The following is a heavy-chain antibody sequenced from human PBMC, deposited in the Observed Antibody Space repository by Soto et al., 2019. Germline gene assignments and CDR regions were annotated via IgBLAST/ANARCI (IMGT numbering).Heavy chain of an antibody. CDR3: ARGATRIQLWPFDF. CDR1: GGSFSGYY. V-gene: IGHV4-34*01. J-gene: IGHJ4*02. CDR2: INHSGSA. Sequence: QVQLQQWGAGLLKPSETLSLTCAVYGGSFSGYYWTWIRQSPEKGREWIGEINHSGSANYNPSPNSRASISVDTARSQFSLHLSSVTAADTAMYFCARGATRIQLWPFDFWGQGTLVTVSS. D-gene: IGHD5-18*01.